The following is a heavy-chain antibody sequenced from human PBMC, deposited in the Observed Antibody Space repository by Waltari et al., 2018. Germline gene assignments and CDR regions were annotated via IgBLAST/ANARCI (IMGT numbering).Heavy chain of an antibody. CDR2: IRSKGNSYAT. V-gene: IGHV3-73*01. J-gene: IGHJ3*02. CDR3: TRSVALDAFDI. Sequence: EEQLVESGGGLVQPGGSWKISCAASGLTLSGYAMHGVRKASGKGLGWVCVIRSKGNSYATALSASVNGRFTISRDDSKNTAYLQMNSLKTEDTAVYYCTRSVALDAFDIWGQGTMVTVSS. D-gene: IGHD5-12*01. CDR1: GLTLSGYA.